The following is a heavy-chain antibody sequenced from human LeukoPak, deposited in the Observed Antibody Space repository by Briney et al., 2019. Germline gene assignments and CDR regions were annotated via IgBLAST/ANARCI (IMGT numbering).Heavy chain of an antibody. J-gene: IGHJ6*02. CDR3: ARAGRYFDWLLSYGMDV. D-gene: IGHD3-9*01. V-gene: IGHV1-18*04. Sequence: ASVKVSCKASGYTFTSYGISWVRQAPGQGLEWMGWISAYNGNTNYAQKLQGRVTMTTDTSTSTAYMELRSLRSDDTAVYYCARAGRYFDWLLSYGMDVWGQGTTVTVSS. CDR1: GYTFTSYG. CDR2: ISAYNGNT.